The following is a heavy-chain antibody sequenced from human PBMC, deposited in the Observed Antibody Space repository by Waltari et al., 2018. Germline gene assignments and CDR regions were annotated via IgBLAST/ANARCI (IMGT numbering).Heavy chain of an antibody. D-gene: IGHD2-2*01. Sequence: QVQLVQSGAEVKKPGSSVKISCKASGGTFNSYAISWVRQAPGQGLEWMGEIIPIFPTPNYAKKFQGRLTLTADESTSTAYMELSSLRSEDTAMYYCVTPREANPYDCSSTACFAPFVYWGQGTLVTVSS. CDR1: GGTFNSYA. V-gene: IGHV1-69*01. CDR3: VTPREANPYDCSSTACFAPFVY. J-gene: IGHJ4*02. CDR2: IIPIFPTP.